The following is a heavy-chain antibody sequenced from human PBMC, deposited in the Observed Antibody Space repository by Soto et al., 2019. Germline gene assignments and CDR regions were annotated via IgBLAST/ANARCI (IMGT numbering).Heavy chain of an antibody. Sequence: GGSLRLSCAASGFTFSDYYMSWIRQAPGRGLEWLSYISGSSSDTNYGDSVKGRFTISRDNAENSLHLQMNGLRVEDTAVYYCVKGDRQPDFRGRGTLVTVSS. CDR3: VKGDRQPDF. CDR1: GFTFSDYY. D-gene: IGHD1-1*01. CDR2: ISGSSSDT. V-gene: IGHV3-11*06. J-gene: IGHJ4*02.